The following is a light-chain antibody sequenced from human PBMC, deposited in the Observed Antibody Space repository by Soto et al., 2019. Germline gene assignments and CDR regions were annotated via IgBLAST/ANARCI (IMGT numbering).Light chain of an antibody. CDR1: QSVSNY. CDR2: DAS. J-gene: IGKJ4*01. V-gene: IGKV3-11*01. Sequence: EIVLTQSPATLSLSPGERATLSCRASQSVSNYLAWYQQKPCQAPRLLIYDASNRASGIPARFSGSESGTDFTLTISSLDPEDFAVYYCQQRSNWPAVTFGGGTKVEIK. CDR3: QQRSNWPAVT.